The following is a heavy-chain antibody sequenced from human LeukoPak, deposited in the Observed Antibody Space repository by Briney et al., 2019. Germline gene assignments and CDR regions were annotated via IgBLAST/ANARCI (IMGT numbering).Heavy chain of an antibody. CDR1: GGSISSSSYY. D-gene: IGHD1-26*01. CDR3: ARDFSGSGYYLDY. V-gene: IGHV4-39*07. J-gene: IGHJ4*02. CDR2: IYYSGST. Sequence: SETLSLTCTVSGGSISSSSYYWGWIRQPPGKGLEWIGSIYYSGSTYYNPSLKSRVTISVDTSKNQFSLKLSSVTAADTAVYYCARDFSGSGYYLDYWGQGIPVTVSS.